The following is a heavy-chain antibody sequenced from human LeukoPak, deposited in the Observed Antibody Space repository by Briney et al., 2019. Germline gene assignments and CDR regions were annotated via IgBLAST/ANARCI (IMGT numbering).Heavy chain of an antibody. V-gene: IGHV1-24*01. CDR1: GYTLTELS. D-gene: IGHD2-2*01. CDR3: AGRDCSSTSCPFDY. Sequence: GASVKVSCKVSGYTLTELSMHWVRQAPGKGLEWMGGFDPGDGETIYAQKFQGRVTMTEDTSTDTAYMELSSLRFEDTAVYYCAGRDCSSTSCPFDYWGQGTLVTVSS. CDR2: FDPGDGET. J-gene: IGHJ4*02.